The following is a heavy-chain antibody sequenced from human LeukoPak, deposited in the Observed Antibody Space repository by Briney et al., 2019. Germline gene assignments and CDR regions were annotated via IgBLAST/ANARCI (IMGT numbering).Heavy chain of an antibody. V-gene: IGHV1-18*01. J-gene: IGHJ5*02. CDR2: ISAYNGNT. D-gene: IGHD6-13*01. Sequence: ASVKVSCKASGYTFTSYSISWVRQAPGQGLEWMGWISAYNGNTNYAQKLQGRVTMTEDTSTDTAYMELSSLRSEDTAVYYCARDFYSSSWRPNWFDPWGQGTLVTVSS. CDR3: ARDFYSSSWRPNWFDP. CDR1: GYTFTSYS.